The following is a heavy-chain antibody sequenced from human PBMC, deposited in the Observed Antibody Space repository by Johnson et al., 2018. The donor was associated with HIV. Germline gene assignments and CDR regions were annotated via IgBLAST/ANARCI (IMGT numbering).Heavy chain of an antibody. CDR3: ASEIVYDILTGAFDI. CDR2: IKEDGSET. J-gene: IGHJ3*02. CDR1: EFTFSRFA. D-gene: IGHD3-9*01. V-gene: IGHV3-30*14. Sequence: QVQLVESGGGVVRPGRSLRLSCAACEFTFSRFAMHWVRQAPGKGLEWVANIKEDGSETYYANSVKGRFTISRDNSKNTLYLQMNSLRVEDTAVYYCASEIVYDILTGAFDIWGQGTMVTVSS.